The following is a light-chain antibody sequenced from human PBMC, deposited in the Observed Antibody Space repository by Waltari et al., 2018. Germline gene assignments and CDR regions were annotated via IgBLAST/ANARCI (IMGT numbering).Light chain of an antibody. CDR2: EVS. Sequence: QSALTQPASVSGSPGQSITISCPGTDSAVGASDFVSWYQQPPGKAPHLIIYEVSNRPSGISNRFSTSKSGNTASLTISGLQAEDEADYYCSSYTTSSAPGVFGTGTRVTVL. CDR3: SSYTTSSAPGV. J-gene: IGLJ1*01. V-gene: IGLV2-14*01. CDR1: DSAVGASDF.